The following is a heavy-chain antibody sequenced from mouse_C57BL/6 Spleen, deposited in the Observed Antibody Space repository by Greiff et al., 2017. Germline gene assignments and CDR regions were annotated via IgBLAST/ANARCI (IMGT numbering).Heavy chain of an antibody. CDR3: ARGTYDGSMDY. Sequence: QVQLKQPGAELVRPGSSVKLSCKASGYTFTSYWMHWVKQRPIQGLEWIGNIDPSDSETHYNQKFKDKATLTVDKSSSTAYMQLSSLTSEDSAVYYCARGTYDGSMDYWGQGTSVTVSS. CDR1: GYTFTSYW. D-gene: IGHD2-3*01. J-gene: IGHJ4*01. CDR2: IDPSDSET. V-gene: IGHV1-52*01.